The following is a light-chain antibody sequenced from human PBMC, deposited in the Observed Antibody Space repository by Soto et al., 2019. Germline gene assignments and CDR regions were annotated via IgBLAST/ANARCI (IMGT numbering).Light chain of an antibody. J-gene: IGKJ1*01. CDR1: QSISSW. V-gene: IGKV1-5*03. CDR2: KAS. Sequence: DIQMTQSPSSLSAAVGVRVTITCRASQSISSWLAWYQQKPGKAPKLLIYKASSLESGVPSRFSGSGSGTEFTLTISSLQPDDFATYYCQQYNSYSPWTFGQGTKVDIK. CDR3: QQYNSYSPWT.